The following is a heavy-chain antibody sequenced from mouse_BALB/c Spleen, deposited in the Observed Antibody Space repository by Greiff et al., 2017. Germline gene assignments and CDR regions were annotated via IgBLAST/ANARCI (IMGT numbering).Heavy chain of an antibody. CDR2: ISSGSSTI. CDR3: ARREITTRYYYAMDY. D-gene: IGHD2-4*01. CDR1: GFTFSSFG. Sequence: EVKLVESGGGLVKPGGSLKLSCAASGFTFSSFGMHWVRQAPEKGLEWVAYISSGSSTIYYADTVKGRFTISRDNPKNTLFLQMTSLRSEDTAMYYCARREITTRYYYAMDYWGQGTSVTVSS. J-gene: IGHJ4*01. V-gene: IGHV5-17*02.